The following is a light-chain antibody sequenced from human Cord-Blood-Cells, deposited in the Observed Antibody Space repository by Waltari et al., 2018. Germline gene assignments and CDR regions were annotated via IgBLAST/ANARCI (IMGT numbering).Light chain of an antibody. CDR2: EVS. CDR3: SSYTSSSTLV. CDR1: SSDVGGYNY. V-gene: IGLV2-14*01. J-gene: IGLJ1*01. Sequence: QSALTQPASVSGSPGQSITISCTGTSSDVGGYNYVSWYQQHPGKAPKLLIYEVSNRPSGVSNRFSVSKSGNTASLTISGRQADDDADYYCSSYTSSSTLVFGTGTKVTVL.